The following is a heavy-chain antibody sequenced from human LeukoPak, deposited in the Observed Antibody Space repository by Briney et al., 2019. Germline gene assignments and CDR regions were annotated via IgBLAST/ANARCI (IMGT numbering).Heavy chain of an antibody. J-gene: IGHJ4*02. D-gene: IGHD5-24*01. CDR2: ITPIFGTA. Sequence: ASVKVSCKASGGTFSSYAISWVRQAPGQGLEWMGGITPIFGTANYAQKFQGRVTITADESTSTAYMELSSLRSEDTAVYYCASNLEMAAITLYYFDYWGQGTLVTVSS. CDR3: ASNLEMAAITLYYFDY. V-gene: IGHV1-69*01. CDR1: GGTFSSYA.